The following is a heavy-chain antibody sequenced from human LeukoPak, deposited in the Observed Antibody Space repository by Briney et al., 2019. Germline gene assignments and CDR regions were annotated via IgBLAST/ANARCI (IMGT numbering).Heavy chain of an antibody. CDR1: GGSISSGRYW. Sequence: PSETLSRTCTVSGGSISSGRYWWSWIRQPAGKGLEWIGRMYTSGSTNYNPSLKSRVTISVDTSKNQFSLKLSSVTAADTAVYYCARDMPHYYDSSEDYFYYYYIHVWPKRTAVTVSS. CDR2: MYTSGST. CDR3: ARDMPHYYDSSEDYFYYYYIHV. J-gene: IGHJ6*03. V-gene: IGHV4-61*02. D-gene: IGHD3-22*01.